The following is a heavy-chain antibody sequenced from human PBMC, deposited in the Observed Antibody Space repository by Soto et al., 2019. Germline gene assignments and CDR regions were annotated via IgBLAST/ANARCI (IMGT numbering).Heavy chain of an antibody. D-gene: IGHD1-26*01. CDR1: GFTFSSYG. V-gene: IGHV3-33*01. CDR3: ARQGERGATPNFDY. CDR2: IWYDGSNK. Sequence: GGSLRLSCAASGFTFSSYGMHWVRQAPGKGLEWVAVIWYDGSNKYYADSVKGRFTISRDNSKNTLYLQMNSLRAEDTAVYYCARQGERGATPNFDYWGQGTLVTVSS. J-gene: IGHJ4*02.